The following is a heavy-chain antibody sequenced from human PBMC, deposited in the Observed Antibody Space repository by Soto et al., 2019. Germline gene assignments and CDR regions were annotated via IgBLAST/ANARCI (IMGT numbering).Heavy chain of an antibody. CDR1: GGSISSYY. V-gene: IGHV4-59*01. Sequence: QVQLQESGPGLVKPSETLSLTCTVSGGSISSYYWSWIRQPPGKGLEWIGYMYYSGSTNYNPSIKSRVTVSVDTSKNQFSLKLKSVTAADTAVYYCARDRGMGGFLNWYFDLWGRGTLVTVSS. CDR2: MYYSGST. J-gene: IGHJ2*01. CDR3: ARDRGMGGFLNWYFDL. D-gene: IGHD1-26*01.